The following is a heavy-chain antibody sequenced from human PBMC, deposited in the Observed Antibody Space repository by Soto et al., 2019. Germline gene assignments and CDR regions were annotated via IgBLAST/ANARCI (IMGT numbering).Heavy chain of an antibody. V-gene: IGHV4-59*08. D-gene: IGHD6-19*01. J-gene: IGHJ4*02. Sequence: SETLSLTCTVSGGSISSYYWSWIRQPPGKGLEWIGYIYYSGSTNYNPSLKSRVTISVDTSKNQFSLKLSSVAAADTAVYYCARRYGSGFDYWGQGTLVTVPQ. CDR2: IYYSGST. CDR1: GGSISSYY. CDR3: ARRYGSGFDY.